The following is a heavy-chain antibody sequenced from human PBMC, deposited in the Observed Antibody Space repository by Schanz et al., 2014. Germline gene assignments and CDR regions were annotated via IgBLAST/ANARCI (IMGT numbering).Heavy chain of an antibody. CDR1: GYTFTNYA. J-gene: IGHJ3*01. D-gene: IGHD2-8*01. CDR3: ARNVLGTGRAFDL. V-gene: IGHV1-18*04. CDR2: ISVYYGNT. Sequence: QVQLVQSGAEVKKPGASVRVSCKASGYTFTNYAVSWVRQAPGQGLEWMGWISVYYGNTEYAQRLQDRVTMTTDTSTNTAYMDLRSLKSDDTAVYYCARNVLGTGRAFDLWGQGTLVTVSS.